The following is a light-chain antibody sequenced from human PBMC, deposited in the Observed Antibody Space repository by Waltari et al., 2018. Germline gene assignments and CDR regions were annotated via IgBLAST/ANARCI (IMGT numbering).Light chain of an antibody. J-gene: IGKJ1*01. CDR2: STA. Sequence: EIVMTQSPATLSVCPGASATLSCRASQSLSSTLAWYQQKHGQAPRLLIHSTAHRATGIPARLSGSGSVTEFTLTISSLQSVDFAIYDCQQYNYWPWTFGQGTRVEIK. V-gene: IGKV3D-15*01. CDR1: QSLSST. CDR3: QQYNYWPWT.